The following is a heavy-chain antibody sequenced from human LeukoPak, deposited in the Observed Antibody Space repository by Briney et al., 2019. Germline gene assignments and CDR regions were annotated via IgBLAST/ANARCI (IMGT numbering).Heavy chain of an antibody. V-gene: IGHV4-59*08. J-gene: IGHJ4*02. CDR2: IYYSGST. CDR3: ARALKQQRQFDY. D-gene: IGHD6-13*01. Sequence: SETLSLTCTVSGGSISSYYWSWIRQPPGKGLEWIGYIYYSGSTNYNPSLKSRVTISVDTSKNQFSLKLSSVTAADTAVYYCARALKQQRQFDYWGQGTLVTVSS. CDR1: GGSISSYY.